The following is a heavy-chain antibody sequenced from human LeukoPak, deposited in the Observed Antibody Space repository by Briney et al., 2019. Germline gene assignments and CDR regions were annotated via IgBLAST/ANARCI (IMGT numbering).Heavy chain of an antibody. CDR1: GGSISSYY. D-gene: IGHD6-19*01. J-gene: IGHJ4*02. CDR3: AGEGIAVAGTYFDY. V-gene: IGHV4-59*01. Sequence: SETLSLTCTVSGGSISSYYWSWLRQPPGKGLEWIGYIYYSGSTNYYPSLKSRVTISVDTSKNQLSLKLSSVTPADTAVYYCAGEGIAVAGTYFDYWGQGTLVTVSS. CDR2: IYYSGST.